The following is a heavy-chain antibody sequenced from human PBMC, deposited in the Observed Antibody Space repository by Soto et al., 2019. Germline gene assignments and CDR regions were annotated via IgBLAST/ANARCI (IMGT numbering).Heavy chain of an antibody. CDR2: IYWDDDK. CDR3: ARRRGTGYFDC. Sequence: QITLKESGPLLLKPTQTLTLTCTFSGFSLSTSGVGVGWIRQPPGKALEWLALIYWDDDKHYSPSLKSRLTITKDTSKNQVVLTMTNMDPVDTATYYWARRRGTGYFDCWGQGTLVTVSS. D-gene: IGHD1-1*01. CDR1: GFSLSTSGVG. V-gene: IGHV2-5*02. J-gene: IGHJ4*02.